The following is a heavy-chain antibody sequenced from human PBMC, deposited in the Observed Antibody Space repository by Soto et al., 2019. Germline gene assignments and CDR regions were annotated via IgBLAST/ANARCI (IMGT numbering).Heavy chain of an antibody. CDR1: GFKFKNYW. D-gene: IGHD1-20*01. V-gene: IGHV3-7*04. Sequence: EVQLVESGGGLVQPGESLRLSCAASGFKFKNYWMTWVRQAPGRRPEWVAYIKTDGSEKDYVDSVKGRFVISRDNAKNSLYLLMNSLRAEDTAEYYCARGHYNMDVWGQGTTVTVSS. J-gene: IGHJ6*02. CDR2: IKTDGSEK. CDR3: ARGHYNMDV.